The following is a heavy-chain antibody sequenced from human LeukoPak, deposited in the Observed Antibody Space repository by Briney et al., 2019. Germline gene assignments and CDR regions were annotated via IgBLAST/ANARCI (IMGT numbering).Heavy chain of an antibody. CDR1: GFTFSSSA. CDR3: AKNGSGTSRAFDV. J-gene: IGHJ3*01. Sequence: GGSLRLSCAASGFTFSSSAMSWVRQAPGKGLEWVSAISGSGGVTYYRDSVKGRFTVSRDNSKNTLYLQMNSLRAEDAALYYCAKNGSGTSRAFDVWGQGTMVTVSS. V-gene: IGHV3-23*01. D-gene: IGHD3-10*01. CDR2: ISGSGGVT.